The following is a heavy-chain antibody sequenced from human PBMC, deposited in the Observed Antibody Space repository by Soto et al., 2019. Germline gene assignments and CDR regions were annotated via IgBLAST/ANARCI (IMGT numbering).Heavy chain of an antibody. CDR3: TRGVDADKNGH. D-gene: IGHD2-8*01. Sequence: QVQLQESGPGLVKPSETLSLTCTVPGGSVSIGTYYWSWIRQPPGKGLEWIGFIHYSGSTNYNPSPKSRVTMSVDTSKNQFSLKLTSVNAADTAVYFCTRGVDADKNGHWGQGTLVTVSS. CDR1: GGSVSIGTYY. V-gene: IGHV4-61*01. J-gene: IGHJ4*02. CDR2: IHYSGST.